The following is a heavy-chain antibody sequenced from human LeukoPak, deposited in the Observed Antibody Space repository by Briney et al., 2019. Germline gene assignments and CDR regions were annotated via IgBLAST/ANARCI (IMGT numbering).Heavy chain of an antibody. CDR1: GGSISSYY. D-gene: IGHD5-18*01. CDR3: ARGFEYNYRYTFGY. J-gene: IGHJ4*02. CDR2: IFSGST. Sequence: SETLSLTCTVSGGSISSYYWSWIRQPPGKGLEWIGYIFSGSTDYNPSLKSRVTISVDTSKNQFSLQLSSVTAADTAVYYCARGFEYNYRYTFGYWGREPWSPSPQ. V-gene: IGHV4-59*01.